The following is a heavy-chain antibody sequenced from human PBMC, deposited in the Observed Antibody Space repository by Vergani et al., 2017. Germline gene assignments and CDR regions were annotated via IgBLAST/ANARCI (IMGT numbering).Heavy chain of an antibody. CDR2: IYYSGST. Sequence: QVQLQESGPGLVKPSQTLSLTCTVSGGSISSGGYYWSWIRQHPGKGLEWIGYIYYSGSTYYNPSLKSRVTISVDTSKNQFSLKLSSVTAADTAVYYCARGYYDSSGYSSGCAFDIWGQGTMVTVSS. J-gene: IGHJ3*02. D-gene: IGHD3-22*01. CDR3: ARGYYDSSGYSSGCAFDI. CDR1: GGSISSGGYY. V-gene: IGHV4-31*03.